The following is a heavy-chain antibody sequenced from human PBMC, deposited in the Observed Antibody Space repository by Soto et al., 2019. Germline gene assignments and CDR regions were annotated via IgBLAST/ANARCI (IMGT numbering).Heavy chain of an antibody. CDR1: GFTFSTYA. D-gene: IGHD3-10*01. J-gene: IGHJ5*02. CDR3: ARDEDGLGSYYKGPYDP. CDR2: MSGSGGTT. Sequence: PGGSLRLSCAASGFTFSTYAMSWVRQAPGKGLEWVSAMSGSGGTTYYADSVKGRFTISRDNSKNTLHLQMDSLRAEDTAIYYCARDEDGLGSYYKGPYDPWGQGTLVTVSS. V-gene: IGHV3-23*01.